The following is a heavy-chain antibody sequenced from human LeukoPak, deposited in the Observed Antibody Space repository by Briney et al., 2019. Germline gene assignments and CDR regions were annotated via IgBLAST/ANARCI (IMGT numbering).Heavy chain of an antibody. CDR2: MYNSGST. Sequence: SETLSLTCTVSGGSMRSYYWSWIRQPAGKGLEWIGHMYNSGSTNYNPSLKGRVTMSVATSKNQFSLHLSSVTAADTAVYYCARSAFLVTAPGLYYFDYWGQGTLVAVSS. J-gene: IGHJ4*02. D-gene: IGHD6-13*01. CDR1: GGSMRSYY. V-gene: IGHV4-4*07. CDR3: ARSAFLVTAPGLYYFDY.